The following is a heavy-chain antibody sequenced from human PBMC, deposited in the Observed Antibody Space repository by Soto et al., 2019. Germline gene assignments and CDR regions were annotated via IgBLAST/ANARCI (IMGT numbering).Heavy chain of an antibody. J-gene: IGHJ4*02. Sequence: QVQLVESGGGVVQPGRSLRLSCAASGFTFSSYGMHWVRQAPGKGLEWVAVISYDGSNKYYADSVKGRFTISRDNXXNTLDLTMNSMRAEDTAVYYCAKDLSSVAAAGTNYWGQGTLVTVSS. CDR3: AKDLSSVAAAGTNY. V-gene: IGHV3-30*18. CDR1: GFTFSSYG. CDR2: ISYDGSNK. D-gene: IGHD6-13*01.